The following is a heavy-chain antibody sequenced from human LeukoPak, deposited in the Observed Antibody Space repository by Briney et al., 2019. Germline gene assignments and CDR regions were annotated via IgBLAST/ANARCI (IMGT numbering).Heavy chain of an antibody. V-gene: IGHV3-30*18. Sequence: GRSLRLSCAASGFTFSRYGMHWVRQAPGKGLEWVAVISDDGSNTYYVDSAKGRFTISRDNSKNTLYLQMDSLRHEDTAVYYCAKDRTSGSHDNFDYWGQGTLVTVSS. D-gene: IGHD1-26*01. CDR2: ISDDGSNT. CDR3: AKDRTSGSHDNFDY. CDR1: GFTFSRYG. J-gene: IGHJ4*02.